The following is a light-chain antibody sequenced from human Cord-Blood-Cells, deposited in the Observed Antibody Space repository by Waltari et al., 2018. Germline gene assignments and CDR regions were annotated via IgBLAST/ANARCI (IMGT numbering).Light chain of an antibody. J-gene: IGKJ3*01. V-gene: IGKV3-20*01. Sequence: EIVLTQPPGTLSLSPGERATLSCRASQSVSSSYLAWYQQKPGQAPRLLIYGASSRATGIPDRVSGSGSGTDFTLTISRLEPEDFAVYYCQQYGSSQFTFGPGTKVDIK. CDR1: QSVSSSY. CDR3: QQYGSSQFT. CDR2: GAS.